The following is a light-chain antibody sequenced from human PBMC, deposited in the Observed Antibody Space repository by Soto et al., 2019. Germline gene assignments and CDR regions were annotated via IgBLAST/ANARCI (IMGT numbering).Light chain of an antibody. CDR1: SSDIGVYNY. Sequence: QSALTQPRSVSGSPGQSITISCNGTSSDIGVYNYVSWYQHHPGKAPKLMIYEVSNRPSGVSNRFSGSKSGNTASLTISGLQAEDEADYYCNSHTTTSTLIFGGGTKLTVL. CDR3: NSHTTTSTLI. CDR2: EVS. J-gene: IGLJ2*01. V-gene: IGLV2-14*01.